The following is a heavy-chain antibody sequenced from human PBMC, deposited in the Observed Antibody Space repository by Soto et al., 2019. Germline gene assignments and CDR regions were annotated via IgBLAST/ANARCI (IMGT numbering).Heavy chain of an antibody. Sequence: GASVKVSCKASGYTFTRYAIHWVRQAPGQGLEWMGWINAGTGSTRYSQNFQGRVTITRDTSASTAYMELSSLIFEDTGVYYCARERAVSANFFDYWGLGTLVTVPQ. J-gene: IGHJ4*02. V-gene: IGHV1-3*01. CDR2: INAGTGST. CDR3: ARERAVSANFFDY. D-gene: IGHD2-21*02. CDR1: GYTFTRYA.